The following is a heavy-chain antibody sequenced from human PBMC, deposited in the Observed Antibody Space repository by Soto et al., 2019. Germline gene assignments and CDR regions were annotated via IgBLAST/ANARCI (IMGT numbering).Heavy chain of an antibody. CDR2: IYYIGST. Sequence: PSETLSLTCTVSGGSVSSGSYYWSWIRQPPGKGLEWIGYIYYIGSTNYNPSLKSRVTISVDTSKNQFSLKLSSVTAADTAVYYCAREGDSSIWLYNWFAPWGQGTLVTVSS. CDR3: AREGDSSIWLYNWFAP. J-gene: IGHJ5*02. D-gene: IGHD6-13*01. V-gene: IGHV4-61*01. CDR1: GGSVSSGSYY.